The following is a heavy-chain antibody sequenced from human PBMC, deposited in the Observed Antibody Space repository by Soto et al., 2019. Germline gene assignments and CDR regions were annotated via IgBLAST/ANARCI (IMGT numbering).Heavy chain of an antibody. D-gene: IGHD6-13*01. J-gene: IGHJ4*01. CDR1: GDSIIGTHW. V-gene: IGHV4-4*02. CDR2: THHSRGT. Sequence: PSETLSLTCAVSGDSIIGTHWWSWVRRPPGKGLEFLGETHHSRGTNYNPSLRSRVTMSLDKSKNQLSLILYSVTAADTGVYYCARYSAPSGTYYFDYWGQGTLVTVSS. CDR3: ARYSAPSGTYYFDY.